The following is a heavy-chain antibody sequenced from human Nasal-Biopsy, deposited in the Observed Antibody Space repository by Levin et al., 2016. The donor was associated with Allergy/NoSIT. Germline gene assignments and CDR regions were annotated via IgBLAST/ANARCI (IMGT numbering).Heavy chain of an antibody. CDR1: GASIRGPDDY. J-gene: IGHJ6*02. Sequence: SETLSLTCTVSGASIRGPDDYWGWIRQSPGRGLEWIGSLYFSGTTYYNKKESLRSRASMSVDTARNQFTLRLNSVTVADTAVYYCARGERVNVVGGIYGYGMDVWGQGIAVTVSS. CDR3: ARGERVNVVGGIYGYGMDV. V-gene: IGHV4-39*06. CDR2: LYFSGTT. D-gene: IGHD2-2*03.